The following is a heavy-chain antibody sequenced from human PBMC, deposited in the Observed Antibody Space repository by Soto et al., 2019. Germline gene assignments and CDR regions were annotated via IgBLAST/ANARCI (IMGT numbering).Heavy chain of an antibody. J-gene: IGHJ4*02. Sequence: ASVKVSCKASGYTFTSYAMHWVRQAPGQRLEWMGWINAGNGNTKYSQKLQGRVTINPDTSKNQFSLQLNSVTPEDTAVYYCARGVFSSTLVGFDYWGQGTLVTVSS. CDR3: ARGVFSSTLVGFDY. D-gene: IGHD6-13*01. V-gene: IGHV1-3*01. CDR1: GYTFTSYA. CDR2: INAGNGNT.